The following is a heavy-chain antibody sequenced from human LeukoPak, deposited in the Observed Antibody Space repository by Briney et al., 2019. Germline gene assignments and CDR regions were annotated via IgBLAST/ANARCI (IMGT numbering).Heavy chain of an antibody. V-gene: IGHV4-59*04. D-gene: IGHD2-2*01. CDR1: GGSISSYY. J-gene: IGHJ6*03. CDR2: IYYSGST. Sequence: SETLSLTCTVSGGSISSYYWSWIRQPPGKGLEWIGYIYYSGSTYYKSSLKSRVTISVDTSKNQFSLKLSSVTAADTAVYYCAGSDCSSTSCYTYYYYYYYMDVWGKGTTVTVSS. CDR3: AGSDCSSTSCYTYYYYYYYMDV.